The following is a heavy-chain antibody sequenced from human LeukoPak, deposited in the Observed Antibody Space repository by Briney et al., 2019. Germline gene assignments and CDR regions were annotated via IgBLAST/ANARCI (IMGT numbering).Heavy chain of an antibody. V-gene: IGHV1-18*01. D-gene: IGHD3-22*01. CDR1: GYTFTSYG. J-gene: IGHJ4*02. CDR2: ISAYNGNT. CDR3: ARDDIVVVIKGGFDC. Sequence: ASVKVSCKASGYTFTSYGISWVRQAPGQGLEWMGWISAYNGNTNYAQKLQGRVTMTTDTSTSTAYMELRSLRSDDTAVYYCARDDIVVVIKGGFDCWGQGTLVTVSS.